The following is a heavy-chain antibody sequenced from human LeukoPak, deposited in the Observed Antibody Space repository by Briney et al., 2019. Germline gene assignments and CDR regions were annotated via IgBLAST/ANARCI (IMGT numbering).Heavy chain of an antibody. CDR3: ARMDTAMVTSPFDY. CDR1: GGSISSYY. CDR2: FYYSGST. Sequence: PSETLSLTCTVSGGSISSYYWSWIRRPPGKGRGGIGYFYYSGSTNYNPSLKSRVTISVDTSKNQFSQKLSSVTAADTAVYYCARMDTAMVTSPFDYWGQGTLVTVSS. D-gene: IGHD5-18*01. J-gene: IGHJ4*02. V-gene: IGHV4-59*01.